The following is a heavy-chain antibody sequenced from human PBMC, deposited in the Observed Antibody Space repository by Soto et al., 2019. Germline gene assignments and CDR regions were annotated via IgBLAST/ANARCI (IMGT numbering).Heavy chain of an antibody. CDR3: AKDLGYCSSTSCYGPFDP. J-gene: IGHJ5*02. D-gene: IGHD2-2*01. Sequence: GGSLRLSCAASGFTFSSYAMSWVRQAPGKGLEWVSAISGSGGSTYYADSVKGRFTISRDNSKNTLYLQMNSLRAEDTAVYYCAKDLGYCSSTSCYGPFDPWGQGTLVTVSS. CDR2: ISGSGGST. CDR1: GFTFSSYA. V-gene: IGHV3-23*01.